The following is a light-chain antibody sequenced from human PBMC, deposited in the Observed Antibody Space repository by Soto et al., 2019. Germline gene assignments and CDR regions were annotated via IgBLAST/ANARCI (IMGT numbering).Light chain of an antibody. V-gene: IGKV3-15*01. Sequence: EIVMTQSPATLSVSPGERATLSCRASQSVSSSLAWYQQKPGQAPRLLIYGASTRATGIPARFIGSGSGTEFTLTISSLQSEDFAVYYCQHYNNWPPWTFGQGTKVEIK. CDR2: GAS. CDR3: QHYNNWPPWT. CDR1: QSVSSS. J-gene: IGKJ1*01.